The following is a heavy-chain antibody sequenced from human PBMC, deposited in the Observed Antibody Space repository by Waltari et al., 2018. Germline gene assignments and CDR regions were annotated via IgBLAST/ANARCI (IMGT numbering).Heavy chain of an antibody. D-gene: IGHD3-16*01. CDR2: IKPDGSEK. J-gene: IGHJ4*02. V-gene: IGHV3-7*01. Sequence: EVQLVESGGALAQPGGSVRLSGAASGFTFSTTWMCWVRQTPGKGLEWVANIKPDGSEKYYVDSVKGRFTISRDNAKNSLYLQMNSLRAEDTAVYFCASGGGRPFDYWGQGTLVTVSS. CDR1: GFTFSTTW. CDR3: ASGGGRPFDY.